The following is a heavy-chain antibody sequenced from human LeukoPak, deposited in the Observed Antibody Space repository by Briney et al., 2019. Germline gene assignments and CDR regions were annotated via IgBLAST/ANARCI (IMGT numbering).Heavy chain of an antibody. J-gene: IGHJ4*02. V-gene: IGHV4-38-2*02. Sequence: SETLSLTCTVSGYSISSGYYWGWIRQPPGKGLEWIGSIYHSGSTYYNPSLKGRVTISVDTSKNQFSLKLSSVTAADTAVYYCAREIGVDIVATIDYWGQGTLVTVSS. CDR2: IYHSGST. CDR1: GYSISSGYY. D-gene: IGHD5-12*01. CDR3: AREIGVDIVATIDY.